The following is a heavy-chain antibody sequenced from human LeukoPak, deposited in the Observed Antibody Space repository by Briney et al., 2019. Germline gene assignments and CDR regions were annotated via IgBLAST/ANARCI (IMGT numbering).Heavy chain of an antibody. D-gene: IGHD1-26*01. Sequence: PSGTLSLTCDVSGGSISRTYWRWWVRQSPGQGLEGAGEISLSGDTNYNPSLQSRVTMSLDESKNQVSLDLASVTDADTAVYYCSRESGAFSPFGYWGQGTLVTVHS. V-gene: IGHV4-4*02. CDR2: ISLSGDT. CDR3: SRESGAFSPFGY. CDR1: GGSISRTYW. J-gene: IGHJ4*02.